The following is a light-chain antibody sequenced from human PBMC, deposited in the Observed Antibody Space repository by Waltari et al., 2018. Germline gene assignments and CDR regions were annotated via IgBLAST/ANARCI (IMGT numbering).Light chain of an antibody. Sequence: QSALTQPASVSGSPGPSITISCTGTSSHVGGYNYVSWYQQHPGKAPKLMIYEVNNRPSGVSDRFSGSKSGNTASLTISGLQAEDEADYYCTSYTSSITYVFGTGTKVTVL. CDR3: TSYTSSITYV. CDR2: EVN. V-gene: IGLV2-14*01. J-gene: IGLJ1*01. CDR1: SSHVGGYNY.